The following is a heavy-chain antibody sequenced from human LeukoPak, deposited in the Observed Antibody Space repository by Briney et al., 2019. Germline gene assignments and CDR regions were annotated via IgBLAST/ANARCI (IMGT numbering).Heavy chain of an antibody. Sequence: ASVKVSCKASGYTFTSYGISWVRQAPGQGLEWMGWISAYNGNTNYAQKLQGRVTMTTDTSTSTAYMELRSLRSDDTAVYCCARDHRTLPATPRNDYWGQGTLVTVSS. V-gene: IGHV1-18*01. D-gene: IGHD2-2*01. J-gene: IGHJ4*02. CDR1: GYTFTSYG. CDR2: ISAYNGNT. CDR3: ARDHRTLPATPRNDY.